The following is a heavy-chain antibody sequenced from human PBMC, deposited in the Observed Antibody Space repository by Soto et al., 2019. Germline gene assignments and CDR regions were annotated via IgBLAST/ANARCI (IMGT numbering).Heavy chain of an antibody. CDR3: ARDEGIHDYDDYGGWFDP. CDR1: GFTFSSYG. V-gene: IGHV3-33*01. D-gene: IGHD4-17*01. CDR2: IWYDGSNK. J-gene: IGHJ5*02. Sequence: QVQLVESGGGVVQPGRSLRLSCAASGFTFSSYGMHWVRQAPGKGLEWVAVIWYDGSNKYYADSVKGRFTISRDNSKNTLYLQMNSLRAEDTAVYYCARDEGIHDYDDYGGWFDPWGQGTLVTVSS.